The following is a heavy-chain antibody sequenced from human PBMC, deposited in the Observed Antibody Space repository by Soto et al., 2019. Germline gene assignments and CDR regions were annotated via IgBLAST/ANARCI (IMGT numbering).Heavy chain of an antibody. CDR1: GFTFRSYG. J-gene: IGHJ2*01. CDR3: AKERKYSGSYSSWYFDL. Sequence: QVQLVESGGGVVQPGRSLRLSCAASGFTFRSYGMHWVRQAPGKGLEWVAVISYDGSNKYYADSVKGRFTISRDNSKNTLYLQMNSLRAEDTAVYYCAKERKYSGSYSSWYFDLWGRGTLVTVSS. D-gene: IGHD1-26*01. CDR2: ISYDGSNK. V-gene: IGHV3-30*18.